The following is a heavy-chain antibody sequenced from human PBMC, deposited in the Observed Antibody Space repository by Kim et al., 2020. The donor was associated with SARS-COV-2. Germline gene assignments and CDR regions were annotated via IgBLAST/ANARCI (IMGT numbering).Heavy chain of an antibody. CDR2: ISSSGSTI. J-gene: IGHJ4*02. CDR1: GFTFSSYE. D-gene: IGHD5-18*01. CDR3: ARGGYSYGYPGVPYPYYFDY. V-gene: IGHV3-48*03. Sequence: GGSLRLSCAASGFTFSSYEMNWVRQAPGKGLEWVSYISSSGSTIYYADSVKGRFTISRDNAKNSLYLQMNSLRAEDTAVYYCARGGYSYGYPGVPYPYYFDYWGQGTLVTVSS.